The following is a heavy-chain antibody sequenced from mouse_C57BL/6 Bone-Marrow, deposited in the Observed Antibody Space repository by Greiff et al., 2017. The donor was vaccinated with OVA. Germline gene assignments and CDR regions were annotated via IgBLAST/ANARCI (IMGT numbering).Heavy chain of an antibody. V-gene: IGHV1-69*01. Sequence: QVQLQQSGAELARPGASVKLSCKASGYTFTSYGISWVKQRTGQGLEWIGEIDPSDSYTNYNQKFKGKSTLTVDKSSSTAYMQLSSLTSEDSAVYYCARSRLSGAMDYWGQGTSVTVSS. CDR1: GYTFTSYG. D-gene: IGHD3-2*02. CDR2: IDPSDSYT. CDR3: ARSRLSGAMDY. J-gene: IGHJ4*01.